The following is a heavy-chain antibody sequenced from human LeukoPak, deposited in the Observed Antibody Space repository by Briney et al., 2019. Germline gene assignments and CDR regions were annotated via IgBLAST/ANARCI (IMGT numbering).Heavy chain of an antibody. V-gene: IGHV4-34*01. Sequence: SETLSLTCAVYGGSFSGYYWSWIRQPPGKGLEWIGEINHSGSTNYNPSLKSRVTISVDTSKNQFSLKLSSVTAADTAVYYRARVRGWTPRYYFDYWGQGTLVTVSS. J-gene: IGHJ4*02. CDR2: INHSGST. CDR1: GGSFSGYY. CDR3: ARVRGWTPRYYFDY. D-gene: IGHD6-19*01.